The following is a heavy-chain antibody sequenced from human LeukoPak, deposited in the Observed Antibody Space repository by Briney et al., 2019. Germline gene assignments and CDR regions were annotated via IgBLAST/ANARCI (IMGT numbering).Heavy chain of an antibody. D-gene: IGHD2-15*01. J-gene: IGHJ4*02. V-gene: IGHV3-7*01. CDR3: GRGSRISDY. CDR2: IRQDGSEK. CDR1: GFIFSSYW. Sequence: PGESLRLSCEVFGFIFSSYWISWVRQAPGKGREWVGHIRQDGSEKDYVASVKGRFTISRDNAKNSLYLQMNSLRAEDTAVYYCGRGSRISDYWGQGTQVTVSS.